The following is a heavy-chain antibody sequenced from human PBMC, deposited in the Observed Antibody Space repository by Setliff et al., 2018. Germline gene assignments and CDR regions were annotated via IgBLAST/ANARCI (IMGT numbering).Heavy chain of an antibody. CDR1: GGSIRSANYY. D-gene: IGHD6-19*01. V-gene: IGHV4-39*01. CDR2: IYYTGST. CDR3: ARHLYSSGWYFDY. J-gene: IGHJ4*02. Sequence: SETLSLTCSVSGGSIRSANYYWGWIRQPPGKGLEWIGNIYYTGSTYYNASLKSRVTMSVDTSNNQFSLSLSSVTAADTAVYYCARHLYSSGWYFDYWGQGTLVTVSS.